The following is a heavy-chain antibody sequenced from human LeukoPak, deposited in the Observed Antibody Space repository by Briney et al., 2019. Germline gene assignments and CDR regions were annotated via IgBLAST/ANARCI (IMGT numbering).Heavy chain of an antibody. CDR1: GGTFSSYA. CDR3: ARGTYCSSTSCYAVPFDY. V-gene: IGHV1-69*06. Sequence: SVKVSCKASGGTFSSYAISWVRQAPGQGLEWMGGIIPIFGTANYAQKFQGRVTITADKSTSTAYMELSSLRSEDTAVYYCARGTYCSSTSCYAVPFDYWGQGTLVTVSS. CDR2: IIPIFGTA. J-gene: IGHJ4*02. D-gene: IGHD2-2*01.